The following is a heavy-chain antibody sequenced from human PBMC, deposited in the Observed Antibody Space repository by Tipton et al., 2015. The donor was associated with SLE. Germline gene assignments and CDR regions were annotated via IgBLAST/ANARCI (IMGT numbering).Heavy chain of an antibody. CDR1: GFTFSSYS. J-gene: IGHJ3*02. CDR3: ARDRGQFDAFDI. Sequence: SLRLSCAASGFTFSSYSMNWVRQAPGKGLEWVSSISSSSSYIYYADSVKGRFTISRDNAKNSLYLQMSSLRAEDTAVYYCARDRGQFDAFDIWGQGTMVTVSS. D-gene: IGHD3-16*01. V-gene: IGHV3-21*01. CDR2: ISSSSSYI.